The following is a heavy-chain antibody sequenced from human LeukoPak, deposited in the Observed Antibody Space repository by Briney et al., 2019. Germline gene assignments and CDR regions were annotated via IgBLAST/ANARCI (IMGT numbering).Heavy chain of an antibody. CDR3: ARIPADY. J-gene: IGHJ4*02. CDR2: ISYDGSNK. D-gene: IGHD2-2*02. CDR1: GFTFSSYA. Sequence: GGSLRLSCAASGFTFSSYAMHWVRRAPGKGLEWVAVISYDGSNKYYADSVKGRFTISRDNSKNTLYLQMNSLRAEDTAVYYCARIPADYWGQGTLVTVSS. V-gene: IGHV3-30-3*01.